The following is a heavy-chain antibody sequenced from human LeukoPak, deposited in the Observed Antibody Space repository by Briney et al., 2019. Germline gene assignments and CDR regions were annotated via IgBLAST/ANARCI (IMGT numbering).Heavy chain of an antibody. CDR2: TGLNSVNT. V-gene: IGHV3-23*01. J-gene: IGHJ4*02. CDR3: AKGDDIGKHPTRAYYFDT. CDR1: GFTFSRHA. D-gene: IGHD5-24*01. Sequence: GGSLRLSCAASGFTFSRHAMSWVRQAPGKGLEWVSTTGLNSVNTLCAESVQGRFSISRDNSKNTLDLQMDNLRVDDTAVYYCAKGDDIGKHPTRAYYFDTWGQGTLVTVSS.